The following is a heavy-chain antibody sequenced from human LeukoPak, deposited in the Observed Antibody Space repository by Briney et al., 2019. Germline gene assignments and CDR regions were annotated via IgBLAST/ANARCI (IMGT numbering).Heavy chain of an antibody. CDR1: GFTFDDYA. J-gene: IGHJ6*02. V-gene: IGHV3-9*01. D-gene: IGHD2-15*01. CDR2: ITWNRDNI. CDR3: AKDLGSAITSALVLDV. Sequence: GGSLRLSCAASGFTFDDYAMHWVRQAPGKGLEWVSGITWNRDNIGYGDSVKGRFTISRDNVKDALYLQMTSLRPEDTALYYCAKDLGSAITSALVLDVWGQGTTVIVSS.